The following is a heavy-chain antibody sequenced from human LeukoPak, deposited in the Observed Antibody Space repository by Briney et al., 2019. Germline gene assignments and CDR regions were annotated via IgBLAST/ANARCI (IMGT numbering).Heavy chain of an antibody. V-gene: IGHV1-18*01. CDR2: ISAYNGNT. CDR1: GYRFNSYA. J-gene: IGHJ4*02. CDR3: ARDFKEAAGTVDY. D-gene: IGHD6-13*01. Sequence: ASVKVSCKASGYRFNSYAISWVRQAPGQGLEWMGWISAYNGNTAYAQKFQGRVTMTTDTSTSTAYMELRSLRSDDTAVYYCARDFKEAAGTVDYWGQGTLVTVSS.